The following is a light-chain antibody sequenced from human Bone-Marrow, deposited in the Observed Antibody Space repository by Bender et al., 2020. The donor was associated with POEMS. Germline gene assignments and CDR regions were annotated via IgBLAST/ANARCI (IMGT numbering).Light chain of an antibody. CDR1: SGHSSYA. V-gene: IGLV4-69*01. J-gene: IGLJ3*02. Sequence: QLVLTQSPSASASLGASVKLTCSLSSGHSSYAIAWHQQQPEKGPRFLMKLNSDGSHNKGDGVPDRFSGSSSGAERYLTISSLQSEDEADYYCAAWEDSLNGWVFGGGTKLTVL. CDR2: LNSDGSH. CDR3: AAWEDSLNGWV.